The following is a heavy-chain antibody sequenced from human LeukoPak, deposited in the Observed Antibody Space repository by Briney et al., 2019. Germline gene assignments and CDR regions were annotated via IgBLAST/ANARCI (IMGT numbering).Heavy chain of an antibody. J-gene: IGHJ4*02. Sequence: SETLSLTCAVYGGSFSGYYWSWIRQPPGKGLEWIGEINHSGSTNYNPSLKSRVTISVDTSKNQFSLKLSSVTAADTAAYYCARGWTTVTTALYYFDYWGQGTLVTVSS. CDR1: GGSFSGYY. CDR2: INHSGST. CDR3: ARGWTTVTTALYYFDY. V-gene: IGHV4-34*01. D-gene: IGHD4-17*01.